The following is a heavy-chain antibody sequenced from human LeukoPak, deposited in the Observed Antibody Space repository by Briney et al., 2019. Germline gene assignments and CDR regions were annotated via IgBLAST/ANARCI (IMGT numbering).Heavy chain of an antibody. Sequence: PSETLSLTCTVSGGSISGSTYYWGWIRQPPGKGLEWIGSIYYRGSTDYNPSLKSRVTISVDTSKNQFSLKLSSVTAADTAVYYCATRPAYWYFDLWGRGTLVTVSS. CDR2: IYYRGST. CDR1: GGSISGSTYY. V-gene: IGHV4-39*01. J-gene: IGHJ2*01. CDR3: ATRPAYWYFDL.